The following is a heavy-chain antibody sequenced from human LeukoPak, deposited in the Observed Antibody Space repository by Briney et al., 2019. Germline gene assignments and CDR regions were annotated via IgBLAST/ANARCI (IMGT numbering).Heavy chain of an antibody. CDR2: IGDKDI. CDR3: ARGGLYFDL. D-gene: IGHD1-26*01. CDR1: GFTFSSYA. V-gene: IGHV3-48*04. Sequence: GGSLRLSCAASGFTFSSYAMSWVRQAPGKGLEWLSYIGDKDIYYADSMKGRVTISRDNAKNSLYLQMSSLRVEDTAVYYCARGGLYFDLWGQGTLVTVSS. J-gene: IGHJ4*02.